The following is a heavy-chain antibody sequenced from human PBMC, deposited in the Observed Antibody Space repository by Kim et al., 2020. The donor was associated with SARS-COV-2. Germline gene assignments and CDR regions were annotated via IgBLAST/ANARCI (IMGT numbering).Heavy chain of an antibody. V-gene: IGHV3-66*01. CDR2: IYSGGST. Sequence: GGSLRLSCAASGFTVSSNYMSWVRQAPGKGLEWVSVIYSGGSTYYADSVKGRFTISRDNSKNTLYLQMNSLRAEDTAVYYCARDSTQPRSYYYYGMDVWGQGTTVTVSS. CDR3: ARDSTQPRSYYYYGMDV. D-gene: IGHD1-1*01. J-gene: IGHJ6*02. CDR1: GFTVSSNY.